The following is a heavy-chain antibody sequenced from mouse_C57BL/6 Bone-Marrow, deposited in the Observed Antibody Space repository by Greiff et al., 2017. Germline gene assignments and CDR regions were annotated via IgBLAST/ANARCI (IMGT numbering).Heavy chain of an antibody. CDR3: ARRVRGFAN. Sequence: EVKLMESGGDLVKPGGSLKLSCAASGFPFRSSGMSLVRQTTDKRLEWVATISSGGSYTYYPDSVKGSFTISRDNATHTLYLHMSSLKSEYSSRYYCARRVRGFANWGHATLVTV. CDR2: ISSGGSYT. J-gene: IGHJ3*01. CDR1: GFPFRSSG. V-gene: IGHV5-6*02.